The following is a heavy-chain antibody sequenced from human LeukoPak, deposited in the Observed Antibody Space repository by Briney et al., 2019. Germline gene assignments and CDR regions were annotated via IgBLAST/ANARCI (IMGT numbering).Heavy chain of an antibody. Sequence: ASVKVSCKASGYTFTGCYLHWVRQAPGQGLEWMGWISPNSGGTKYAQKFQGRVTMTRDTSISTAYMEVSRLRSDDTAVYYCARNRMDYWGQGTLVAVSS. CDR3: ARNRMDY. CDR1: GYTFTGCY. V-gene: IGHV1-2*02. J-gene: IGHJ4*02. CDR2: ISPNSGGT.